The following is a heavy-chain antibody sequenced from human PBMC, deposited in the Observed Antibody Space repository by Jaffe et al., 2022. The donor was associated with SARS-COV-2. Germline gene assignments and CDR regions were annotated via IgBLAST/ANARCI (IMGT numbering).Heavy chain of an antibody. J-gene: IGHJ5*02. CDR1: GYTFTSYG. CDR3: ARASRITMIVSEENWFDP. V-gene: IGHV1-18*01. Sequence: QVQLVQSGAEVKKPGASVKVSCKASGYTFTSYGISWVRQAPGQGLEWMGWISAYNGNTNYAQKLQGRVTMTTDTSTSTAYMELRSLRSDDTAVYYCARASRITMIVSEENWFDPWGQGTLVTVSS. CDR2: ISAYNGNT. D-gene: IGHD3-22*01.